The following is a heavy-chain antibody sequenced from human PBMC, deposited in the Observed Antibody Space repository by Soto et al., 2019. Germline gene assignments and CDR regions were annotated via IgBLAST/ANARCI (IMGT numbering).Heavy chain of an antibody. CDR1: GFTFDDYA. CDR3: AKDYGDYLYYFDY. Sequence: GGSLRLSCAASGFTFDDYAMHWVRQAPGKGLEWVSGISWNSGSIGYADSVKGRFTISRDNAKNSLYLQMNSLRAEDTALYYCAKDYGDYLYYFDYWGQGTLVTVSS. CDR2: ISWNSGSI. D-gene: IGHD4-17*01. J-gene: IGHJ4*02. V-gene: IGHV3-9*01.